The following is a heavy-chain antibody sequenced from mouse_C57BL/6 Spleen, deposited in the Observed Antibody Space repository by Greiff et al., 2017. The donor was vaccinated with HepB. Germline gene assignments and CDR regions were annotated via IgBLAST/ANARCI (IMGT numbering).Heavy chain of an antibody. J-gene: IGHJ4*01. V-gene: IGHV1-7*01. CDR3: ASYNDFYAMDY. CDR1: GYTFTSYW. Sequence: QVQLKESGAELAKPGASVKLSCKASGYTFTSYWMHWVKQRPGQGLEWIGYINPSSGYTKYNQKFKDKATLTADKSSSTAYMQLSSLTYEDSAVYYCASYNDFYAMDYWGQGTSVTVSS. D-gene: IGHD1-3*01. CDR2: INPSSGYT.